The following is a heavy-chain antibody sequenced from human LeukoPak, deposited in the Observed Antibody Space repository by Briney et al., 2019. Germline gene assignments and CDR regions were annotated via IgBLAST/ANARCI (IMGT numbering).Heavy chain of an antibody. CDR1: GITLSNYG. D-gene: IGHD3-22*01. J-gene: IGHJ4*02. V-gene: IGHV3-23*01. CDR2: ISDSGGRT. CDR3: AKRGVVIRVILVGFHKEAYYFDS. Sequence: GGSLRLSCAVSGITLSNYGMSWVRQAPGKGLEWVAGISDSGGRTNYADSVKGRFTIFRDNPKNTLYPQMSSLRAEDTAVYFCAKRGVVIRVILVGFHKEAYYFDSWGQGALVTVSS.